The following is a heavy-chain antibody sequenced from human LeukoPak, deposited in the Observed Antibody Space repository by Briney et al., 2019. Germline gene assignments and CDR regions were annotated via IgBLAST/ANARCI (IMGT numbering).Heavy chain of an antibody. D-gene: IGHD3-22*01. CDR1: GGSISSGGYY. J-gene: IGHJ5*02. CDR2: IYYSGST. CDR3: ARTDSSGYYSYWFDP. Sequence: SETLSLTCTVSGGSISSGGYYWSWIRQHPGKGXXXXXYIYYSGSTYYNPSLKSRVTISVDTSKNQFSLKLSSVTAADTAVYYCARTDSSGYYSYWFDPWGQGTLVTVSS. V-gene: IGHV4-31*03.